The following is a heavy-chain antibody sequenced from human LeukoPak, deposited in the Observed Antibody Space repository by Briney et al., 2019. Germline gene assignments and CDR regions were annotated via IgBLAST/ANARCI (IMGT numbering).Heavy chain of an antibody. CDR3: ATDLEVYNWFDP. V-gene: IGHV3-23*01. CDR1: GFTFSSYA. J-gene: IGHJ5*02. CDR2: ISGSGGST. Sequence: GGSLRLSCAASGFTFSSYAMSWVRQAPGKGLEWVSAISGSGGSTYYADSVKGRFTISRDNSKNTLYLQMNSLRAEETAVYYCATDLEVYNWFDPWGQGTLVTVSS.